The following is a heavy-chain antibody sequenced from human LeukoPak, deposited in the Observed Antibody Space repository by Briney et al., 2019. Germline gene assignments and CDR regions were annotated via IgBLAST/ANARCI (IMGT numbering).Heavy chain of an antibody. CDR2: ISYDGSNK. J-gene: IGHJ3*02. D-gene: IGHD6-13*01. CDR3: AKMKGGRGVAAAGDDAFDI. Sequence: GGSLRLSCAASGFTFSSYGMHWVRQAPGKGLEWVAVISYDGSNKYYADSVKGRFTISRDNSKNTLYLQMNSLRAEDTAVYYCAKMKGGRGVAAAGDDAFDIWGQGTMVTASS. CDR1: GFTFSSYG. V-gene: IGHV3-30*18.